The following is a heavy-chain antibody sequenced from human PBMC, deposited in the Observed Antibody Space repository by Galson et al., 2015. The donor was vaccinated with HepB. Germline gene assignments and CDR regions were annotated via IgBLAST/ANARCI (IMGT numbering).Heavy chain of an antibody. J-gene: IGHJ6*02. CDR1: GDSVSSNSAA. D-gene: IGHD6-19*01. V-gene: IGHV6-1*01. Sequence: CAISGDSVSSNSAAWNWIRRSPSRGLEWLGRTCYRSKWYSDYAVSVRSRISINVDTSRNQFSLQLNSVTPEDTAVYYCARVAGTIYYYGMDVWGQGTTVTVSS. CDR3: ARVAGTIYYYGMDV. CDR2: TCYRSKWYS.